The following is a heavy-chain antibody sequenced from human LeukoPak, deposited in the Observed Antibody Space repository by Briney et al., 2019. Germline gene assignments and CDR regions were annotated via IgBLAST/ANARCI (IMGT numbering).Heavy chain of an antibody. CDR1: GVSVGSGDYF. D-gene: IGHD6-6*01. J-gene: IGHJ4*02. Sequence: ASETLSLTCTVSGVSVGSGDYFWSWIRQPPGKGLEWIGYIYFSGSTDSNPSLESRVTVSIDTSKNQFSLKLRSVTAADTAVYYCTSKARPDCWGQGLLVTV. V-gene: IGHV4-30-4*08. CDR3: TSKARPDC. CDR2: IYFSGST.